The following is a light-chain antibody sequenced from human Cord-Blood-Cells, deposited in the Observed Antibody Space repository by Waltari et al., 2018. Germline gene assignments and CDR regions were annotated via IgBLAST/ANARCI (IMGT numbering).Light chain of an antibody. CDR2: LGS. V-gene: IGKV2-28*01. J-gene: IGKJ3*01. CDR1: PSLLQSNGYNY. Sequence: ITMTQSPLSLPVTPREPAPISCRSIPSLLQSNGYNYLDWYLQKPGQSPQLLIYLGSNRGYGFPDRFQGRGSWTDFTLKIRRVEVGNVWVYYLMQALQLPFAFGPGTKVG. CDR3: MQALQLPFA.